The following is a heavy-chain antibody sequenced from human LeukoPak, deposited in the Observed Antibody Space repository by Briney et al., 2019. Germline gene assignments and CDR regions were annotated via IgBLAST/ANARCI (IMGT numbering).Heavy chain of an antibody. Sequence: PSETLSLTCTVSGGSISSGGYYWSWIRQPPGKGLEWIGYIYHSGSTYYNPSLKSRVTISVDKSKNQFSLKLSSVTAADTAVYYCARGWGYNYYYYYMDVWGKGTTVTVSS. CDR2: IYHSGST. CDR1: GGSISSGGYY. D-gene: IGHD3-16*01. J-gene: IGHJ6*03. CDR3: ARGWGYNYYYYYMDV. V-gene: IGHV4-30-2*01.